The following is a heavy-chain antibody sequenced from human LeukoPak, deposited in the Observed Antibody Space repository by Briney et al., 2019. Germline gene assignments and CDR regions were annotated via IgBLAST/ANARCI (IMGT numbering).Heavy chain of an antibody. CDR2: IYYSGST. CDR1: GGSISSYY. D-gene: IGHD3-10*01. J-gene: IGHJ5*02. Sequence: SETLSLTCTVSGGSISSYYWSWIRQPPGKGLEWIRYIYYSGSTNYNPSLKSRVTVSVDTSKNQFSLKLSSVTAADTAVYYCARGYYYGSGSYRNWFDPWGQGTLVTVSS. CDR3: ARGYYYGSGSYRNWFDP. V-gene: IGHV4-59*01.